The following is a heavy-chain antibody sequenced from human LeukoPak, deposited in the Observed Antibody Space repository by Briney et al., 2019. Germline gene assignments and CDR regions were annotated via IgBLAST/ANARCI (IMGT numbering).Heavy chain of an antibody. CDR1: GGSISSHY. CDR3: ARAYSYGSTFDY. Sequence: SETLSLTCTVSGGSISSHYWSWVRQPPGKGLVWTGYIYYSGSTNYNPSLKSRVTISVDTSKNQFSLKLSSVTAADTAVYYCARAYSYGSTFDYWGQGTLVTVSS. J-gene: IGHJ4*02. D-gene: IGHD5-18*01. V-gene: IGHV4-59*11. CDR2: IYYSGST.